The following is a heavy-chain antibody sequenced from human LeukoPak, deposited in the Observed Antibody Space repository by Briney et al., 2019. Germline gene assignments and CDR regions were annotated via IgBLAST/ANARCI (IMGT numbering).Heavy chain of an antibody. CDR3: ARESVYSGRYYAFDI. CDR1: GGSISTYY. CDR2: IYYSGST. D-gene: IGHD1-26*01. J-gene: IGHJ3*02. V-gene: IGHV4-59*01. Sequence: SETLSLTCTVSGGSISTYYWSWIRQPPGKGLEWIGYIYYSGSTNYNPSLKSRVTISVDMSKNQFSLKLSSVTAADTAVYYCARESVYSGRYYAFDIWGQGTMVTVSS.